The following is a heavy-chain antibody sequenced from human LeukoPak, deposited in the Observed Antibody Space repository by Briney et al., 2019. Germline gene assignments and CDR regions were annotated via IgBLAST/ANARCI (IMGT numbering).Heavy chain of an antibody. Sequence: SETLSLTCTVSGGSISSSSYYWGWIRQPPGKGLEWIGSIYYSGSSYYNPSLKSRVTISVDTSKNQFSLKLSSVTAADTAVYYCARASMVRGVINSFDYWGQGTLVTVSS. J-gene: IGHJ4*02. CDR2: IYYSGSS. CDR3: ARASMVRGVINSFDY. CDR1: GGSISSSSYY. V-gene: IGHV4-39*07. D-gene: IGHD3-10*01.